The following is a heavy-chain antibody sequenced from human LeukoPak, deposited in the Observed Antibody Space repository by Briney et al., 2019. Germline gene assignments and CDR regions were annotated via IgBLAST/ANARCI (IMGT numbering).Heavy chain of an antibody. D-gene: IGHD3-22*01. CDR1: GYTFTSYG. CDR2: ISAYNGNT. J-gene: IGHJ3*02. Sequence: ASVKVSCKASGYTFTSYGISWVRQAPGQGLEWMGWISAYNGNTNYAQKPQGRVTMTTDTSTSTAYMELRSLRSDDTAVYYCARDTLYTYYYDSSGYSEDAFDIWGQGTMVTVSS. V-gene: IGHV1-18*01. CDR3: ARDTLYTYYYDSSGYSEDAFDI.